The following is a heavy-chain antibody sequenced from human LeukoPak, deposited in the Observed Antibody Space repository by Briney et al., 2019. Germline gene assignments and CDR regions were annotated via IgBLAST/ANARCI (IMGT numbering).Heavy chain of an antibody. V-gene: IGHV1-58*01. CDR1: GFTFTSSA. J-gene: IGHJ4*01. Sequence: SVKVSCKASGFTFTSSAVQWVRQARGQRLEWIGWIVVGSGNTNYAQKFQERVTITRDMSTSTAYMELSSLRSEDTAVYYCAAESGGSGCFFDYWAKEPWSPSPQ. D-gene: IGHD6-19*01. CDR2: IVVGSGNT. CDR3: AAESGGSGCFFDY.